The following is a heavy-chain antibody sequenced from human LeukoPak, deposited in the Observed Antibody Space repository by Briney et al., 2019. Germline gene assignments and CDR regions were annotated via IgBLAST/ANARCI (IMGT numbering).Heavy chain of an antibody. CDR2: IYSGGST. CDR1: GFTFSSYA. J-gene: IGHJ4*02. CDR3: ARAPKYSGSSLDY. V-gene: IGHV3-53*01. Sequence: PGGSLRLSCAASGFTFSSYAMSWVRQAPGKGLEWVSVIYSGGSTYYADSVKGRFTISRDNSKNTLYLQMNSLRAEDTAVYYCARAPKYSGSSLDYWGQGTLVTVSS. D-gene: IGHD1-26*01.